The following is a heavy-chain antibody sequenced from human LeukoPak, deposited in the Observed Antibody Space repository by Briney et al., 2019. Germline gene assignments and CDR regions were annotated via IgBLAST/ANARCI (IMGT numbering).Heavy chain of an antibody. CDR1: GGSFSGYY. CDR2: INHSRST. CDR3: ARASGGSCYGY. Sequence: SETLSLTCAVYGGSFSGYYWSWIRQPPGKGLEWIGEINHSRSTNYNPSLKSRVTISVDTSKNQFSLKLSSVTAADTAVYYCARASGGSCYGYWGQGTLVTVSS. V-gene: IGHV4-34*01. D-gene: IGHD2-15*01. J-gene: IGHJ4*02.